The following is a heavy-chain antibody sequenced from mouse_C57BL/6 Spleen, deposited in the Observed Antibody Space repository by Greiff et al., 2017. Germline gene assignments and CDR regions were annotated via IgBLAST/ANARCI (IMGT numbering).Heavy chain of an antibody. CDR2: INYDGSST. D-gene: IGHD2-3*01. CDR1: GFTFSDYY. J-gene: IGHJ1*03. CDR3: ARGRYDYWYFDV. Sequence: EVQVVESEGGLVQPGSSMKLSCTASGFTFSDYYMAWVRQVPEKGLEWVANINYDGSSTYYLDSLKSRFIISRDNAKNILYLQMSSLKSEDTATYYCARGRYDYWYFDVWGTGTTVTVSS. V-gene: IGHV5-16*01.